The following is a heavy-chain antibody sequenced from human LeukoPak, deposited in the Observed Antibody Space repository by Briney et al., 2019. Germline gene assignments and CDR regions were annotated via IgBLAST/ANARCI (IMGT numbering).Heavy chain of an antibody. Sequence: PSETLSLTCTVSGYSISSGYYWGWIRQPPGKGLEWIGSIYHSGSTYYNPSLKSRVTISVDTSKNQFSLKLSSVTAADTAVYYCARRLAAARYYYDSSGYYKGGYGYWGQGTLVTVSS. V-gene: IGHV4-38-2*02. J-gene: IGHJ4*02. CDR1: GYSISSGYY. CDR3: ARRLAAARYYYDSSGYYKGGYGY. D-gene: IGHD3-22*01. CDR2: IYHSGST.